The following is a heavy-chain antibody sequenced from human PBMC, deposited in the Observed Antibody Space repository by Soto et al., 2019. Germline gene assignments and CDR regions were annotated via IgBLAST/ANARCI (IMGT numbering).Heavy chain of an antibody. CDR2: ISPYNGNT. D-gene: IGHD5-12*01. J-gene: IGHJ5*02. CDR3: ATSYDSGFDP. Sequence: QIQLVQSGAEVKKPGASVRVSCKASGYAFSNYGISWRRQAPGLGLEWMGWISPYNGNTDYAQSLQGRVTMTTDTSTNTAYMELRSLTSDDTAVYYCATSYDSGFDPWGQGTLVTVSS. V-gene: IGHV1-18*04. CDR1: GYAFSNYG.